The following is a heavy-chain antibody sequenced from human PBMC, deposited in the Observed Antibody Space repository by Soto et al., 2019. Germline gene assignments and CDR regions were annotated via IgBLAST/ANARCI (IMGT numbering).Heavy chain of an antibody. J-gene: IGHJ5*02. D-gene: IGHD2-21*02. CDR1: GASIRSTDYY. V-gene: IGHV4-30-4*01. CDR2: VYYTGST. CDR3: VRTARQGAVAPHWFDR. Sequence: LSLTCTASGASIRSTDYYWSWIRQAPGKGLEWIGYVYYTGSTYYNPSLMSRLTISVDTSKNQFSLKLTSVTAAETAVYYCVRTARQGAVAPHWFDRWGQGTQVTVSS.